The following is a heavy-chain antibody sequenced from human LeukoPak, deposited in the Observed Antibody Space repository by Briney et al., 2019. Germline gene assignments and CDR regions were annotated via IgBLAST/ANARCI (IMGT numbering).Heavy chain of an antibody. CDR2: IYYSGST. CDR3: ARDLLVQVASPTDHYYYYYGMDV. J-gene: IGHJ6*02. Sequence: PSETLSLTCTVSGGSISSYYWSWIRQPPGKGLEWIGYIYYSGSTNYNPSLKSRVTISVDTSKNQFSLKLSSVTAADTAVYYCARDLLVQVASPTDHYYYYYGMDVWGQGTTVTVSS. CDR1: GGSISSYY. V-gene: IGHV4-59*01. D-gene: IGHD5-12*01.